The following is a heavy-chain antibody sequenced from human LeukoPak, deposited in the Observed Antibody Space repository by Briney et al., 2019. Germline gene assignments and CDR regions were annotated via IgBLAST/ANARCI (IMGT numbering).Heavy chain of an antibody. CDR2: IYTSGST. D-gene: IGHD3-3*02. J-gene: IGHJ4*02. Sequence: SETLSLTCTVSGGSLSSYSWSWIRQPAGKGLEWIGRIYTSGSTSYNPSLSSRVSMSLDTSKKQISLKLSSVTAADTAVYYCARETLTFPDFWGQGTLVTVSS. CDR1: GGSLSSYS. CDR3: ARETLTFPDF. V-gene: IGHV4-4*07.